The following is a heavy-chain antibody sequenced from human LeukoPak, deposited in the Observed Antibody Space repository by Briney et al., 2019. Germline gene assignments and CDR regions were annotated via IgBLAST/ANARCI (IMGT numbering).Heavy chain of an antibody. J-gene: IGHJ4*02. CDR3: AKGDGSGSFLIDY. V-gene: IGHV3-30-3*01. CDR1: GFTFSSKS. CDR2: ISSDGSRK. Sequence: PGRSLRLSCVASGFTFSSKSLHWVRQPPGRGLEWVSFISSDGSRKYYGDIVEGRFTVSRDNSMHTLYLQVDTLRAEDTAMYYCAKGDGSGSFLIDYWGQGTLVTVSS. D-gene: IGHD3-10*01.